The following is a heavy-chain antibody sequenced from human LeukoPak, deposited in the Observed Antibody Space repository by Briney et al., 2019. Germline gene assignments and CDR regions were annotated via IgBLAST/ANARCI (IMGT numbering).Heavy chain of an antibody. D-gene: IGHD2/OR15-2a*01. J-gene: IGHJ4*02. V-gene: IGHV3-21*04. CDR3: AKDRFPQTSQRPLSFDY. CDR2: ISSSSSDI. Sequence: GGSLRLSCAPSGFSFSSYNMNWVRQAPGKGLEWVSSISSSSSDIYYADSVKGRFTISRDNAKNSLYLQMNSLRAEDTAVYYCAKDRFPQTSQRPLSFDYWGQGTLVTVSS. CDR1: GFSFSSYN.